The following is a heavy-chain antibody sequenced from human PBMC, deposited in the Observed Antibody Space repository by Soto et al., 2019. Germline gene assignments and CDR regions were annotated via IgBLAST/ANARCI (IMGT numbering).Heavy chain of an antibody. CDR1: GGTFSSYA. CDR3: ARENTVGAAFDY. Sequence: SVKVSCKASGGTFSSYAISWVRQAPGQGLEWMGGIIPIFGTANYAQKFQGRVTITADESTSTAYMELSSLRSEDTAVYYCARENTVGAAFDYWGQGTLVTVSS. D-gene: IGHD1-26*01. V-gene: IGHV1-69*13. J-gene: IGHJ4*02. CDR2: IIPIFGTA.